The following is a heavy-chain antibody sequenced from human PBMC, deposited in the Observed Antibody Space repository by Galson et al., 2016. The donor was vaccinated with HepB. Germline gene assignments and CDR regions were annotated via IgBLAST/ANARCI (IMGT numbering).Heavy chain of an antibody. D-gene: IGHD1-14*01. CDR1: GYTFNTYN. V-gene: IGHV1-46*02. CDR3: ARELDHSFYFDY. Sequence: SVKVSCKASGYTFNTYNMHWVRQAPGQGLEWMGIIKPSGGNTIYAQKFQDRITMTRDTSTSTVYMELISPGSEDTAVYYCARELDHSFYFDYWGQGTLLTVSS. J-gene: IGHJ4*02. CDR2: IKPSGGNT.